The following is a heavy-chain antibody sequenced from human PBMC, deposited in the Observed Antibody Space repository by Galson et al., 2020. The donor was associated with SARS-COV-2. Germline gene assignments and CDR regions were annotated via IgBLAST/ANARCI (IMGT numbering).Heavy chain of an antibody. CDR3: ASTTWGRWLQSGDTDY. Sequence: SETLSLTCTVSGGSVSSGSYYWSWIRQPPGKGLEWIGYIYYSGSTNYNPSLKSRVTISVDTSKNQFSLKLSSVTAADTAVYYCASTTWGRWLQSGDTDYWGQGTLVTVSS. CDR2: IYYSGST. V-gene: IGHV4-61*01. CDR1: GGSVSSGSYY. J-gene: IGHJ4*02. D-gene: IGHD3-16*01.